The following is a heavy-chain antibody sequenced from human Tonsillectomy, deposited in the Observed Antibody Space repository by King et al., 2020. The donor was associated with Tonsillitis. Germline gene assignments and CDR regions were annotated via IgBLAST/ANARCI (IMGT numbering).Heavy chain of an antibody. CDR2: ISWYSGSI. CDR1: GFTFDDYA. V-gene: IGHV3-9*01. D-gene: IGHD3-10*02. CDR3: AKDKAVFGYLGD. Sequence: VQLVESGGGLVQPGRSLRLSCAASGFTFDDYAMHWVRQAPGKGLEWVSGISWYSGSIGYADSVKGRFTISRDNAKNSLYLQMNSLRAEDTALYYCAKDKAVFGYLGDWGQGTLVTVSS. J-gene: IGHJ4*02.